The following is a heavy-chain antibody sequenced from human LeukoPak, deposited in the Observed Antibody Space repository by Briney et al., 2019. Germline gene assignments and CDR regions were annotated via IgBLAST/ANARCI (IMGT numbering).Heavy chain of an antibody. CDR3: ATTSYCSSTRCRDAFDI. CDR2: IYSGGST. D-gene: IGHD2-2*01. CDR1: GFTVSSNY. J-gene: IGHJ3*02. V-gene: IGHV3-66*01. Sequence: GGSLRLSCAASGFTVSSNYMSWVRQAPGKGLEWVSVIYSGGSTYYADSVKGRFTISRDNSKNTLYLQMNSPRAEDTAVYYCATTSYCSSTRCRDAFDIWGQGTMVTVSS.